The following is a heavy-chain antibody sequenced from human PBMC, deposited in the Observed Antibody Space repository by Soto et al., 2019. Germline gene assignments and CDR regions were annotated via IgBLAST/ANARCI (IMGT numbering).Heavy chain of an antibody. D-gene: IGHD3-10*01. CDR2: IYYSGST. CDR3: ARVKWDLPDLRYYYGSGSIGWFDP. V-gene: IGHV4-31*03. J-gene: IGHJ5*02. Sequence: SETLSLTCTVSGGSISSGGYYWSWIRQHPGKGLEWIGYIYYSGSTYYNPSLKSRVTISVDTSKNQFSLKLSSVTAADTAVYYCARVKWDLPDLRYYYGSGSIGWFDPWGQGTLVTVSS. CDR1: GGSISSGGYY.